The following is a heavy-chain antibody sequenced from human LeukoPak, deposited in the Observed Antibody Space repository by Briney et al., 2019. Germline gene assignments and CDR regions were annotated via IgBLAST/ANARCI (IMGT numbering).Heavy chain of an antibody. CDR2: INPNSGGT. D-gene: IGHD2-21*01. CDR1: GYTFTGYY. J-gene: IGHJ4*02. CDR3: ARNLGGVDSEVYFDY. Sequence: ASVKVSCKASGYTFTGYYMHWVRQAPGQGLEWMGWINPNSGGTNYAHKFQGRVTMTRDTSTSTVYMELSSLRSEDTAVYYCARNLGGVDSEVYFDYWGQGTLVTVSS. V-gene: IGHV1-2*07.